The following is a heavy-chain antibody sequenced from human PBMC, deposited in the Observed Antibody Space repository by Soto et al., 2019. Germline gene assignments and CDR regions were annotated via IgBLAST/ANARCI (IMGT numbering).Heavy chain of an antibody. CDR3: ARRGAYYYGSGSLTFDY. CDR2: IYYSGST. Sequence: SETLSLTCTVSGGSISSSSYYWGWIRQPPGKGLEWIGSIYYSGSTYYNPSLKSRVTISVDTSKNQFSLKLSSVTAADTAVYYCARRGAYYYGSGSLTFDYWGQGTLVTVSS. D-gene: IGHD3-10*01. V-gene: IGHV4-39*01. CDR1: GGSISSSSYY. J-gene: IGHJ4*02.